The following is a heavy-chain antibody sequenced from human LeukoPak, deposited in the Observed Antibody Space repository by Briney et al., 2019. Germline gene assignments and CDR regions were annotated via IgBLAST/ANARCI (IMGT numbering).Heavy chain of an antibody. CDR1: GGSISSGDYY. D-gene: IGHD1-1*01. Sequence: PSQTLSLTCTVSGGSISSGDYYWSWIRQPPGKGLEWIGYIYYSGSTNYNPSLKSRVTISVDTSKNQFSLKLSSVTAADTAVYYCARGDNTYYFDYWGQGTLVTVSS. J-gene: IGHJ4*02. CDR2: IYYSGST. V-gene: IGHV4-61*08. CDR3: ARGDNTYYFDY.